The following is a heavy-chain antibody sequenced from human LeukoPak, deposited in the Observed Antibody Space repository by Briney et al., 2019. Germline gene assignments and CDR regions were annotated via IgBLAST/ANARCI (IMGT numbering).Heavy chain of an antibody. D-gene: IGHD5-12*01. J-gene: IGHJ4*02. CDR2: IKQDESEK. CDR3: VRVANGATFDY. V-gene: IGHV3-7*01. Sequence: GGSLRLSCAASGFSFSTYWMGWVRQAPGKGLEWVANIKQDESEKYYVDSVKGRFTVSRDNAKNSLYLQMNSLRAEDTAVYYCVRVANGATFDYWGQGTLVTVSS. CDR1: GFSFSTYW.